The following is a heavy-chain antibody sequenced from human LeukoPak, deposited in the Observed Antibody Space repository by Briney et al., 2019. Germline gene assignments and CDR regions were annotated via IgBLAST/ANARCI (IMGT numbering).Heavy chain of an antibody. D-gene: IGHD3-9*01. V-gene: IGHV1-2*02. CDR1: GYTFTGYY. CDR3: ARGPTRALRYFDWLPNY. Sequence: ASVKVSCKASGYTFTGYYMHWVRQAPGQGLEWMGWINPNSGGTNYAQKFQGRVTMTRDTSISTAYMELSRLRSDDTAVYYCARGPTRALRYFDWLPNYWDQGSLVTVSS. J-gene: IGHJ4*02. CDR2: INPNSGGT.